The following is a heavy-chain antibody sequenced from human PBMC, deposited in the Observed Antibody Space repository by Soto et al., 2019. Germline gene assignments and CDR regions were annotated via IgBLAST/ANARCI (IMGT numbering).Heavy chain of an antibody. CDR2: IYYSGTT. CDR1: GGSISSSPYY. CDR3: ARHRQYYDTSGYQQRYFDY. D-gene: IGHD3-22*01. J-gene: IGHJ4*02. V-gene: IGHV4-39*01. Sequence: KPSENLSLTCSVSGGSISSSPYYWGWIRQPPGKGLEWLGTIYYSGTTSYNPSLKSRVIISVDTSNNQLFLKLRSVTAADTAVYYCARHRQYYDTSGYQQRYFDYWGQGTQVTVSS.